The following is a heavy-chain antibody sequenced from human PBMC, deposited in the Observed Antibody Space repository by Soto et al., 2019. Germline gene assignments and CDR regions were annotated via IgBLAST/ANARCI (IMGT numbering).Heavy chain of an antibody. D-gene: IGHD4-4*01. Sequence: WETLSLTCSVSASSFTNSHNWGWIRQPPGQDMEWIGTIYYRGGTYYSQSLKSRATISIDTSRNSFSLSLLLATAADTAVYYCARGNGDYSNYFPLGGCFDSWGQGILVTVSS. CDR3: ARGNGDYSNYFPLGGCFDS. J-gene: IGHJ5*01. CDR2: IYYRGGT. V-gene: IGHV4-38-2*02. CDR1: ASSFTNSHN.